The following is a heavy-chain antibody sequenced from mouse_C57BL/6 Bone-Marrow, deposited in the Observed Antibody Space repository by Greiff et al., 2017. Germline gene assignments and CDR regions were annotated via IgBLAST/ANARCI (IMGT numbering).Heavy chain of an antibody. J-gene: IGHJ1*03. V-gene: IGHV1-72*01. D-gene: IGHD1-1*01. CDR1: GYTFTSYW. CDR2: IDPNSGGT. CDR3: ARRLFITTVSYWYFDV. Sequence: QVHVKQPGAELVKPGASVKLSCKASGYTFTSYWMHWVKQRPGRGLEWIGRIDPNSGGTKYNEKFKSKATLTVDKPSSTAYMQLSSLTSADSAVYYCARRLFITTVSYWYFDVWGTGTTVTVSS.